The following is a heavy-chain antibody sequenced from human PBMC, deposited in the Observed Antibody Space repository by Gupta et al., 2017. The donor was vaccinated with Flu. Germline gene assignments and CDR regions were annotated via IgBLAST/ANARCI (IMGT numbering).Heavy chain of an antibody. CDR3: ARVRRYGTSLRTDYYYMDV. Sequence: QVQLQQWGAGLLRPSETLSLTCGVQGGFLSGFYWSWIRQPPGKGLEWIGEVNHSGSTNLKSSLKSRVTMSVDKSKNQFSLNLISATAADTAVYFCARVRRYGTSLRTDYYYMDVWGKGTAVVVSS. V-gene: IGHV4-34*01. J-gene: IGHJ6*03. CDR1: GGFLSGFY. CDR2: VNHSGST. D-gene: IGHD1-1*01.